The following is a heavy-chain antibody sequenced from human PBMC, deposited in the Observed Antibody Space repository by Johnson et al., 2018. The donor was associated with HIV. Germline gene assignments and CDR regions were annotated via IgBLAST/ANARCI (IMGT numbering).Heavy chain of an antibody. V-gene: IGHV3-30-3*01. D-gene: IGHD2-2*01. CDR3: ARDGSTSCSDCFDAFDI. Sequence: QVQLVESGGGVVQPGRFLRLSCAASGFTFSTYAMHWVRQAPGTGLEWVAVISYDGSNKYYADSVKGRFTISRDNSKNTLYLQMNSLRPEDTAVYYCARDGSTSCSDCFDAFDIWGQGTMVAVSS. CDR1: GFTFSTYA. CDR2: ISYDGSNK. J-gene: IGHJ3*02.